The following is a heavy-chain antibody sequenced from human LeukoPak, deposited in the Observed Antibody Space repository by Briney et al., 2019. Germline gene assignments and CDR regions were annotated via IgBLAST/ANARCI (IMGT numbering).Heavy chain of an antibody. Sequence: NPSETLSLTCTVSGGSISSSSYYWGWIRQPPGKGLEWIGSIFNSGTTYYNPSLKSRVTISVDTSKNQFSLKLNSVTAADTAVYYCARHGSYYFWFDPWGQGTLVTVSS. CDR3: ARHGSYYFWFDP. CDR2: IFNSGTT. CDR1: GGSISSSSYY. D-gene: IGHD3-10*01. V-gene: IGHV4-39*01. J-gene: IGHJ5*02.